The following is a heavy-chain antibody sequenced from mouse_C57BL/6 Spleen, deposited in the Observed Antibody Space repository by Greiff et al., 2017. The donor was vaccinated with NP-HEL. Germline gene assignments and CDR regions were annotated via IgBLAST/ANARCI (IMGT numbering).Heavy chain of an antibody. V-gene: IGHV1-64*01. CDR2: IHPNSGST. CDR3: AREDDYGVDY. D-gene: IGHD2-4*01. CDR1: GYTFTSYW. Sequence: QVQLQQPGAELVKPGASVKLSCKASGYTFTSYWMHWVKQRPGQGLEWIGMIHPNSGSTNYHEQFKSKATLTVDKSSSTAYMQLSSLTSEDSAVYYCAREDDYGVDYWGQGTTLTVSS. J-gene: IGHJ2*01.